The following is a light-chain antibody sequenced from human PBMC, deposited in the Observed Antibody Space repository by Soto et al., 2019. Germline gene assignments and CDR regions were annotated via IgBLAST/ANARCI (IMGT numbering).Light chain of an antibody. J-gene: IGKJ1*01. CDR3: QQYTNYQWT. CDR2: KAS. CDR1: QSISSW. Sequence: DIQMTQSPSSLSVSVGDRVTITCRASQSISSWLAWYQQKPGKAPKLLIYKASSLESGVPSRFSGSGSGTEFTLTIISLQPDDFATYYCQQYTNYQWTFGQGTKVDI. V-gene: IGKV1-5*03.